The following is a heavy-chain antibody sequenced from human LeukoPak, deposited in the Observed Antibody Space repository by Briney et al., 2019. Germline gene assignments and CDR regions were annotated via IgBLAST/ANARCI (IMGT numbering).Heavy chain of an antibody. J-gene: IGHJ4*02. CDR2: IYPGGGST. V-gene: IGHV1-46*01. Sequence: ASVKVSCKASGYTFTSYYIHWVRQAPGQGLEWMGIIYPGGGSTSYAQKFQGRVTMTRDMSTSTVYMELSSLRSEDTAVYYCARDGPPYGGKYYFDYWGQGTLVTVSS. CDR1: GYTFTSYY. CDR3: ARDGPPYGGKYYFDY. D-gene: IGHD4-23*01.